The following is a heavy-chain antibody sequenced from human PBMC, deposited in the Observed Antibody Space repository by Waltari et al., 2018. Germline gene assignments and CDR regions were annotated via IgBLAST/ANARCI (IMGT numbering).Heavy chain of an antibody. D-gene: IGHD4-17*01. CDR1: GLDVGYYR. CDR3: AKADFGDPFWYFDL. Sequence: EVQLFESGGGLVQSGGYLRLSCAAAGLDVGYYRRAWGRQAPGKGLEWVSTMTADGRSRNYADSVKGRFTISRDNSQNTLDLQMNTLRAEDTAVYFCAKADFGDPFWYFDLWGRGTLVTVSA. J-gene: IGHJ2*01. V-gene: IGHV3-23*01. CDR2: MTADGRSR.